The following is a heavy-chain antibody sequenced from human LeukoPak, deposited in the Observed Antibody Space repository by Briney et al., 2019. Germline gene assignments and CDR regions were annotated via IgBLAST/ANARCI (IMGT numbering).Heavy chain of an antibody. CDR2: ISAYNGNT. J-gene: IGHJ4*02. CDR1: GGTFSSYA. V-gene: IGHV1-18*01. Sequence: ASVKVSCRASGGTFSSYAISWVRQAPGQGLEWMGWISAYNGNTNYAQKLQGRVTMTEDTSTDTAYMELSSLRSEDTAVYYCATDRSRFDFDYWGQGTLVTVSS. D-gene: IGHD3-16*01. CDR3: ATDRSRFDFDY.